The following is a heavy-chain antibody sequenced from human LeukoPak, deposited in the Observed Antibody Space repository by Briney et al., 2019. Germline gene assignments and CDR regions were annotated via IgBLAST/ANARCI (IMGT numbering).Heavy chain of an antibody. D-gene: IGHD3-22*01. CDR3: ARTRGYYDSSGSIDAFDI. CDR2: INHSGST. V-gene: IGHV4-34*01. CDR1: GGSFSGYY. Sequence: SETLSLTCAVHGGSFSGYYWSWIRQPPGKGLEWIWEINHSGSTNYNPSPKSRVTIPVDTSKNQFSLKLSSVTAADTAVYYCARTRGYYDSSGSIDAFDIWGQGTMVTVSS. J-gene: IGHJ3*02.